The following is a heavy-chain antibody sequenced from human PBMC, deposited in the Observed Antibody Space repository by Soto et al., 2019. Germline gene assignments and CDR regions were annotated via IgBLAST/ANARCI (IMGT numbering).Heavy chain of an antibody. J-gene: IGHJ4*02. Sequence: PSETLSLPCPVSGCSMSSGDYYWSWIRQPPGKGLEWIGYIYYSGSTYYNPSLKSRVTISVDTSKNQFSLKLSSVTAADTAVYYCARALIVVVTIDYWGQGTLVTVSS. CDR1: GCSMSSGDYY. CDR3: ARALIVVVTIDY. D-gene: IGHD3-22*01. CDR2: IYYSGST. V-gene: IGHV4-30-4*01.